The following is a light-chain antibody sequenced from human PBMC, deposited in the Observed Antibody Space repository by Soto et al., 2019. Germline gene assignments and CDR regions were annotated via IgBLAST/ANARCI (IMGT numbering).Light chain of an antibody. CDR1: SGHRSYS. CDR2: LEGSGSY. Sequence: QPVLTQSSSASASVGSSVKLTCTLSSGHRSYSIAWHQQQPGKAPRYLMKLEGSGSYNKGSGVPDRFSGSSSGADRYLTISNLHFEDEADYYCETWDSNTRLFGGGTKLTVL. CDR3: ETWDSNTRL. V-gene: IGLV4-60*02. J-gene: IGLJ2*01.